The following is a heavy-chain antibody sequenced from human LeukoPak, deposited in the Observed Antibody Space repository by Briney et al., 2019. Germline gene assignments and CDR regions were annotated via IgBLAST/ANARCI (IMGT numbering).Heavy chain of an antibody. CDR2: ISYDGSNK. D-gene: IGHD3-22*01. CDR3: ARVSTVIVFDY. J-gene: IGHJ4*02. CDR1: GFTFSSYG. V-gene: IGHV3-30*03. Sequence: GGSLRLSCAASGFTFSSYGMHWVRQAPGKGLEWVAVISYDGSNKYYADSVKGRFTISRDNSKNTLYLQMNRLRAEDTAVYYCARVSTVIVFDYWGQGTLVTVSS.